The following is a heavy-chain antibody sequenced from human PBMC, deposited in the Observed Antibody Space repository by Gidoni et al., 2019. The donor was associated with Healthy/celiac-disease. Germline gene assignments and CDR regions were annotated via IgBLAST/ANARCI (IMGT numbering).Heavy chain of an antibody. CDR1: GGSISRYY. Sequence: QVQLQESGPGLVKPSETLSLTCTVSGGSISRYYWSWIRQPPGKGLEWIGYIYYSGSTNYNPSLKSRVTISVDTSKNQFSLKLSSVTAADTAVYYCARDPLTGTFDYWGQGTLVTVSS. J-gene: IGHJ4*02. V-gene: IGHV4-59*01. CDR3: ARDPLTGTFDY. CDR2: IYYSGST. D-gene: IGHD7-27*01.